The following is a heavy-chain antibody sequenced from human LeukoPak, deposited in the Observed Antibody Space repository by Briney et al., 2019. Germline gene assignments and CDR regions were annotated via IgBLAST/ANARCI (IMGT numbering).Heavy chain of an antibody. CDR2: ISSSSSYI. Sequence: GGSLRLSCAASGFTFSSYSMNWVRQAPGKGLEWVSFISSSSSYIYYADSVKGRFTISRDNAKKSLYLQMNSLRAEDTAVYYCARGIMTPYYMDVWGGGTTVTVSS. D-gene: IGHD3-16*01. V-gene: IGHV3-21*01. CDR1: GFTFSSYS. CDR3: ARGIMTPYYMDV. J-gene: IGHJ6*03.